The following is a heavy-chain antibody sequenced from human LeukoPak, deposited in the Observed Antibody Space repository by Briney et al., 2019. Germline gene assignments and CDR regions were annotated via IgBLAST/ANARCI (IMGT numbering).Heavy chain of an antibody. J-gene: IGHJ4*02. D-gene: IGHD5-12*01. CDR2: INPSGGST. CDR3: AREGEIGYDLSDY. V-gene: IGHV1-46*01. CDR1: GYTFTTYY. Sequence: ASVKVSCKASGYTFTTYYMHWVRQAPGQGLEWMGIINPSGGSTSYAQKFQGRVTVTRDTSTSTVYMELSSLRSEDTAMYYCAREGEIGYDLSDYWGQGTLVTVSS.